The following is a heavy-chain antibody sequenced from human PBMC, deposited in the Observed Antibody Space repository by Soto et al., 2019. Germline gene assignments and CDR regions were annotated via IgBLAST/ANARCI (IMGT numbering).Heavy chain of an antibody. CDR1: GFAFSSYS. CDR2: ITRSADLS. J-gene: IGHJ4*02. V-gene: IGHV3-23*01. Sequence: LRLSCEASGFAFSSYSITWVRQAPGKGLEYVSGITRSADLSFYADSVRGRFTVSRDNFKNTAYLEMNNLRVEDTAVYYCAKWSGFGDLWGQGTLVTVSS. D-gene: IGHD3-10*01. CDR3: AKWSGFGDL.